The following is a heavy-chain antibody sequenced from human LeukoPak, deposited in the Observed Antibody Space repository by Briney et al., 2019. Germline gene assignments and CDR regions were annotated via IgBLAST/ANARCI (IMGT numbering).Heavy chain of an antibody. CDR3: WVPATAGEGDY. CDR2: INSDGSTT. V-gene: IGHV3-74*01. D-gene: IGHD2-2*01. CDR1: GFTFSSYE. Sequence: GGSLRLSCAASGFTFSSYEMNWVRQAPGKGLVWVSRINSDGSTTNYADSVMGRFTISRDNSKNTLFLQMDSLTAEDTAVYYCWVPATAGEGDYWGQGTLVTVSS. J-gene: IGHJ4*02.